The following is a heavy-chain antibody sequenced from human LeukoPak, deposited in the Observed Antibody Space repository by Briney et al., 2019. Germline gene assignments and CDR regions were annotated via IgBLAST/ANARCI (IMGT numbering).Heavy chain of an antibody. CDR3: ARDYDILTGYAYYYYYYYMDV. Sequence: AGGSLRLSCAASGFTFSSYSMNWVRQAPGKGLEWVSSISSSSSYIYYADSVKGRFTISRDNAKNSLYLQMNSLRAEDTAVYYCARDYDILTGYAYYYYYYYMDVWGKGTTVTVSS. J-gene: IGHJ6*03. CDR2: ISSSSSYI. V-gene: IGHV3-21*01. D-gene: IGHD3-9*01. CDR1: GFTFSSYS.